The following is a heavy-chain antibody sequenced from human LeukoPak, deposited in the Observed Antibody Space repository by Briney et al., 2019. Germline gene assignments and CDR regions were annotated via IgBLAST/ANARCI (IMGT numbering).Heavy chain of an antibody. CDR1: GYTFTGYY. CDR3: ARDGPHYDLDV. J-gene: IGHJ6*02. CDR2: INPDSGAT. Sequence: ASVKVSCKASGYTFTGYYIHWVRQAPGQGLEWMGWINPDSGATNYAQKFQGRVTMTRDTSISTAYMELSGLRSDDTAVYYCARDGPHYDLDVWGQGTTVTVSS. V-gene: IGHV1-2*02. D-gene: IGHD3-3*01.